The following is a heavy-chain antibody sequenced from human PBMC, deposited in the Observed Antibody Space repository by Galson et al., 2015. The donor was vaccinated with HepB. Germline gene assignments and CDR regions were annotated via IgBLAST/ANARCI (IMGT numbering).Heavy chain of an antibody. CDR1: GFTFSSYS. Sequence: SLRLSCAASGFTFSSYSMNWVRQAPGKGLEWVSSISSSSSYIYYADSVKGRFTISRDNAKNSLYLQMNSLRAEDTAVYYCARDQKKYYYDSSGYQNWFDPWGQGTLVTVSS. CDR3: ARDQKKYYYDSSGYQNWFDP. CDR2: ISSSSSYI. D-gene: IGHD3-22*01. J-gene: IGHJ5*02. V-gene: IGHV3-21*01.